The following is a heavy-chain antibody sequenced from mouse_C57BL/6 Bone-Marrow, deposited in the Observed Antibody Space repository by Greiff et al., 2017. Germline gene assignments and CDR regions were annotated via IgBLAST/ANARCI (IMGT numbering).Heavy chain of an antibody. CDR1: GFTFSSYT. Sequence: EVKLMESGGGLVKPGGSLKLSCAASGFTFSSYTMSWVRQTPEKRLEWVATISGGGGNTYYPDSVKGRFTISRDNAKNPLYLRMSSLRSEDTALYYCARTYYAMDYWGQGTSVTVSS. CDR3: ARTYYAMDY. CDR2: ISGGGGNT. J-gene: IGHJ4*01. V-gene: IGHV5-9*01.